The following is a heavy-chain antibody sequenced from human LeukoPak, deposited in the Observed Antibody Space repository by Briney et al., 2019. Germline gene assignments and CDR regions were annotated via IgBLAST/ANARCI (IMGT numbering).Heavy chain of an antibody. CDR3: ARVRYGTYDY. Sequence: GGSLRLSCAASGFTFSTYDMHWVRQATGKGLEWVSAIGTAGDTYYPGSVKGRFTISRENAKNSLYLQMNSLRTEDAAVYYCARVRYGTYDYWGQGTLVTVSS. J-gene: IGHJ4*02. CDR2: IGTAGDT. D-gene: IGHD4-17*01. V-gene: IGHV3-13*01. CDR1: GFTFSTYD.